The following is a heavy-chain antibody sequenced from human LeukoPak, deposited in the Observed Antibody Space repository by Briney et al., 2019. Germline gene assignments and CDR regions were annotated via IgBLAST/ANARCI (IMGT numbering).Heavy chain of an antibody. V-gene: IGHV4-59*01. CDR1: GGSISSYY. Sequence: SETLSLTCTVSGGSISSYYWSCIRQSPGQGLEWIGYMYYSGNTNYTPSLKSRVTISVDTSKNQFSMKLRSLTAAHTAVYHCARDLHFGEVSWLDPWGQGTLAAVS. CDR2: MYYSGNT. D-gene: IGHD3-10*01. J-gene: IGHJ5*02. CDR3: ARDLHFGEVSWLDP.